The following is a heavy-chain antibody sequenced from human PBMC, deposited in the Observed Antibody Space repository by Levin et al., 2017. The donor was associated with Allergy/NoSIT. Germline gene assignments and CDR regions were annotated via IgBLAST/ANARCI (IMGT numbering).Heavy chain of an antibody. D-gene: IGHD1-26*01. CDR1: GYTFTSYG. J-gene: IGHJ3*02. Sequence: PGESLKISCKASGYTFTSYGISWVRQAPGQGLEWMGWISAYNGNTNYAQKLQGRVTMTTDTSTSTAYMELRSLRSDDTAVYYCARDRIVGALRAFDIWGQGTMVTVSS. V-gene: IGHV1-18*01. CDR2: ISAYNGNT. CDR3: ARDRIVGALRAFDI.